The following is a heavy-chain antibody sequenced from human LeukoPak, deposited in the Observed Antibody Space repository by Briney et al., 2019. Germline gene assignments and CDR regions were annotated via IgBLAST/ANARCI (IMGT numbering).Heavy chain of an antibody. V-gene: IGHV3-7*01. CDR1: GFTFSSYW. CDR3: TRDEAAATN. J-gene: IGHJ4*02. D-gene: IGHD6-13*01. CDR2: IKQDGSEK. Sequence: PGGSLRLSCAASGFTFSSYWMSWVRQAPGNGLEWVSNIKQDGSEKYYVDSVKGRFTISRDNAKSSLYLQMNSLRVEDTAVYYCTRDEAAATNWGQGTLVTVSS.